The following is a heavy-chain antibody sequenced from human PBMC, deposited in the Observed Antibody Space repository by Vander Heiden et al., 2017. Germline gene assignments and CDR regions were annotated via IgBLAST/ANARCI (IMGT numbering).Heavy chain of an antibody. D-gene: IGHD2-15*01. V-gene: IGHV4-31*03. CDR2: IYYSGTT. Sequence: QVQLQESGPGRVKPSQTLSLTCTVSGGSIRRGGDYCRLIRQHPGKGREWIGYIYYSGTTYHTPSHKSRVTIQVDTSKNQFSLKLSSVTAANTDVYYCARVVAATARRAQYIHYWCQGTLGNVSS. CDR3: ARVVAATARRAQYIHY. CDR1: GGSIRRGGDY. J-gene: IGHJ4*02.